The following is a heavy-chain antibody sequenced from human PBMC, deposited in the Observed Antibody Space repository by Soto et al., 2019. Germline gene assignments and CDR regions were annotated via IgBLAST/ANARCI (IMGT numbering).Heavy chain of an antibody. CDR2: IWYDASNR. D-gene: IGHD6-13*01. J-gene: IGHJ4*02. Sequence: QSGGSLRLSCAASGFTFSNYGMHWVRQAPGKGLEWVAGIWYDASNRYYADSVKGRSIISRDNSKNMLYLQMNSLRADDTAVYYCAREAGYQYTIGQQLPDCWGQGTMVTGAS. V-gene: IGHV3-33*01. CDR1: GFTFSNYG. CDR3: AREAGYQYTIGQQLPDC.